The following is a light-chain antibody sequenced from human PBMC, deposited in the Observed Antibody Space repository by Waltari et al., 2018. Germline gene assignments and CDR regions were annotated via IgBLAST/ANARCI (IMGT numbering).Light chain of an antibody. J-gene: IGLJ2*01. CDR3: AAWDDSVGGPV. CDR2: SND. V-gene: IGLV1-44*01. Sequence: QSLLTQPPSASGTPGQRVTISCSGGISNIGSNTINWYRQFPGTAPKVLIYSNDQRTSGVPERFSGSKAGTSASLAISGLQSEDEADYYCAAWDDSVGGPVFGGGTKLTVL. CDR1: ISNIGSNT.